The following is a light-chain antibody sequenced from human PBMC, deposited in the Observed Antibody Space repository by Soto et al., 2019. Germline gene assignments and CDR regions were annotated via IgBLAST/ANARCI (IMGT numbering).Light chain of an antibody. CDR1: SSDVGGYTH. CDR2: DVS. V-gene: IGLV2-11*01. CDR3: CSYAGRPYV. J-gene: IGLJ1*01. Sequence: QSALTQPRSVSGSPGQSVTISCTGTSSDVGGYTHVSWYQQHPGKAPKLMIYDVSKRPAGVPDRFSGSKSGNTASLTISGLQAEDESVYYCCSYAGRPYVFGTGTKLTVL.